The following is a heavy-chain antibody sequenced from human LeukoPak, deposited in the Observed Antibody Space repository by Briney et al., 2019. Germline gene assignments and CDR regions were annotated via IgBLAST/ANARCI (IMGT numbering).Heavy chain of an antibody. D-gene: IGHD1-1*01. CDR3: ARDPLSTNDFDI. J-gene: IGHJ3*02. Sequence: SETLSLTCTVSGGSITNSYWNWIRQSPGKGLEWIGYINYSGSTNHNPSLKSRVTISVDTSKNQFSLKLRSVTAADTAVYFCARDPLSTNDFDIWGQGTMVTVSS. CDR1: GGSITNSY. V-gene: IGHV4-59*01. CDR2: INYSGST.